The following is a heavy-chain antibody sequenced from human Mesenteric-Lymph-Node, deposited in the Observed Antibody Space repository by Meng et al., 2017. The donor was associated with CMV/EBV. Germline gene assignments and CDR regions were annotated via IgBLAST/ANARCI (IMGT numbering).Heavy chain of an antibody. J-gene: IGHJ6*02. CDR1: GFTFSSYS. CDR2: ISSSGSTI. D-gene: IGHD2-2*03. V-gene: IGHV3-48*04. Sequence: GESLKISCAASGFTFSSYSMNWVRQAPGKGLEWVSYISSSGSTIYYADSVKGRFTISRDNAKNSLYLQMNSLRAEDTAVYYCARFGYCSSASCYSSGRYYGMDVWGQGTTVTVSS. CDR3: ARFGYCSSASCYSSGRYYGMDV.